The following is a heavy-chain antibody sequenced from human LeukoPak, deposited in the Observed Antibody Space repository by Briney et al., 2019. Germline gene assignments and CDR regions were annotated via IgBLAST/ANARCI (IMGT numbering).Heavy chain of an antibody. CDR3: AIDTWIHCEYY. V-gene: IGHV3-7*01. Sequence: GWSLRLYCSASGFTFSTYWMSWVRKALRKAIEWLANIKQDGSEKYYLDCVKGWFTISRYNAMNSLYLQMNSLRAEDTAVYYCAIDTWIHCEYYWGEGTMVTVSS. CDR2: IKQDGSEK. J-gene: IGHJ4*02. D-gene: IGHD5-18*01. CDR1: GFTFSTYW.